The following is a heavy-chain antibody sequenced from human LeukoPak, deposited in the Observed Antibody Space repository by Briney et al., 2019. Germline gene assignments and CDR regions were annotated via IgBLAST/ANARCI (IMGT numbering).Heavy chain of an antibody. V-gene: IGHV3-7*01. D-gene: IGHD1-1*01. CDR2: IKEDGSEN. CDR3: ARQRYSDY. Sequence: GGSLRLSCAASGFTFSRYGMTWVRQAPGKGLEWVANIKEDGSENSYVGSVKGRFTISRDNAKNSLYLQLNSLRAEDTAVYFCARQRYSDYWGQGTLVTVSS. CDR1: GFTFSRYG. J-gene: IGHJ4*02.